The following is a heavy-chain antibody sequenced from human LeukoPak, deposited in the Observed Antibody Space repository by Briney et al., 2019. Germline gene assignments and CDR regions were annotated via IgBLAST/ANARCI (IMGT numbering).Heavy chain of an antibody. CDR1: GGSINGYY. D-gene: IGHD3-22*01. J-gene: IGHJ4*02. Sequence: SETLSLTCTVSGGSINGYYWGWIRQPPGKGLECIGRISYSGRTYYNPSLQSRVTISVDTSKNQFSLRLSSVTAADTAVYYCARLRAYYYDSSGYYNFDFWGQGTLVTVSS. V-gene: IGHV4-39*01. CDR3: ARLRAYYYDSSGYYNFDF. CDR2: ISYSGRT.